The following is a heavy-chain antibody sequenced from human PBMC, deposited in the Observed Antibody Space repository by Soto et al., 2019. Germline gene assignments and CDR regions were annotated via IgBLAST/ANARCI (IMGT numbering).Heavy chain of an antibody. V-gene: IGHV1-69*02. CDR1: GGTFSSYT. CDR3: ARYSSSMGYYYYGMDV. CDR2: IIPILGIA. D-gene: IGHD6-13*01. Sequence: SVKVSCKASGGTFSSYTISWVRQAPGQGLEWMGRIIPILGIADYAQKFQGRVTITADKSTSTAYMELSSLRSEDTAVYYCARYSSSMGYYYYGMDVWGQGTTVTVSS. J-gene: IGHJ6*02.